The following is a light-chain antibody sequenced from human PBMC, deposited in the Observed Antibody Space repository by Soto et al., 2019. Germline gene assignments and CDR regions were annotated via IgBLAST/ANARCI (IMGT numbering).Light chain of an antibody. CDR1: SSDVGGYNY. J-gene: IGLJ2*01. Sequence: QSALTQPASVSGSPGQSITISCTGTSSDVGGYNYVSWYQQHPGKAPKLMIYDVSNRPSGVSNRFSGSKSGNTASLTISGLQAEDEADYYCSSYTSSSTLEGQVVCGGGTKLTVL. CDR3: SSYTSSSTLEGQVV. CDR2: DVS. V-gene: IGLV2-14*01.